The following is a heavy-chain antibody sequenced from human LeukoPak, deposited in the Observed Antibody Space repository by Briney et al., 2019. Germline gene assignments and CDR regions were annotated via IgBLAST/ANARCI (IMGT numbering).Heavy chain of an antibody. J-gene: IGHJ6*02. CDR2: MNPNSGNT. CDR1: GYTFTSYD. D-gene: IGHD3-22*01. V-gene: IGHV1-8*01. Sequence: GASVKVSCKASGYTFTSYDINWVRQATGQGLEWMGWMNPNSGNTGYAQKFQGRVTMTRNTSISTAYMELSSLRSEDTAVYYCARGPGEYYDSSGPYYYYYYGMDVWGQGTTVTVSS. CDR3: ARGPGEYYDSSGPYYYYYYGMDV.